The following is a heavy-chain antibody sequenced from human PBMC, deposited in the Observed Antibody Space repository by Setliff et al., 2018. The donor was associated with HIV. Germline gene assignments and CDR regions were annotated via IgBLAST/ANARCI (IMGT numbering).Heavy chain of an antibody. CDR2: IYYSGST. CDR1: GGSISSHY. Sequence: PSETLSLTCTVSGGSISSHYWSWIRQPPGKGLEWIGSIYYSGSTNYNPSLKSRVTISVDTSKNQLSLKLTSVTAADTAVYYCARGGTSSNWFDPWGQGTLVTVSS. J-gene: IGHJ5*02. CDR3: ARGGTSSNWFDP. V-gene: IGHV4-59*11. D-gene: IGHD2-2*01.